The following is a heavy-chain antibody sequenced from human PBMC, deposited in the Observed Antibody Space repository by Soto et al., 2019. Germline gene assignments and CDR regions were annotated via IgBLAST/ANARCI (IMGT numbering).Heavy chain of an antibody. CDR3: ARPPGYVTDWYYFDT. J-gene: IGHJ4*02. CDR2: LSPTTGGT. D-gene: IGHD3-9*01. Sequence: ASVKVSCKTSGNTLTCFYIHWVRQAPVQGLEWVGRLSPTTGGTNYAQHFQGRVTVTWDMSTFTAYMELSSLIYEDTAVYYCARPPGYVTDWYYFDTWGQGTQVTVSS. V-gene: IGHV1-2*02. CDR1: GNTLTCFY.